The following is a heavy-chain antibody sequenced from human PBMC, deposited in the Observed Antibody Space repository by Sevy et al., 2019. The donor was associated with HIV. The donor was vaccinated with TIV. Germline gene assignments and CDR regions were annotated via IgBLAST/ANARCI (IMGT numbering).Heavy chain of an antibody. CDR1: GFSISSGYY. Sequence: SESLSLNCTVSGFSISSGYYWGWIRQSPEKGLEWIGNIYHSGRTYYNPSLKSRVTISVDTSKNQFSLKLTSVTAADTAVYYCARASAGDRLDYYGMDVWGQGITVTVSS. D-gene: IGHD2-21*02. J-gene: IGHJ6*02. CDR3: ARASAGDRLDYYGMDV. CDR2: IYHSGRT. V-gene: IGHV4-38-2*02.